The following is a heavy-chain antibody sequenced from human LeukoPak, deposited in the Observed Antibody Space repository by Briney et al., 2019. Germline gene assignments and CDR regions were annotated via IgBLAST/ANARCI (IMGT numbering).Heavy chain of an antibody. Sequence: SETLSLTCAVYGGSFSGYYWSWIRQPPGKGLEWIGYIYYSGSTNYNPSLKSRVTISVDTSKNQFSLKLSSVTAADTAVYYCARDYYDSSGYYYDAFDIWGQGTMVTVSS. CDR2: IYYSGST. CDR3: ARDYYDSSGYYYDAFDI. CDR1: GGSFSGYY. D-gene: IGHD3-22*01. J-gene: IGHJ3*02. V-gene: IGHV4-59*01.